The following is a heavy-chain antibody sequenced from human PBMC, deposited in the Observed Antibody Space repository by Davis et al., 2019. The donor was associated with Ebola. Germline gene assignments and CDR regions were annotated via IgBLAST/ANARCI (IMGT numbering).Heavy chain of an antibody. V-gene: IGHV3-53*05. J-gene: IGHJ4*02. CDR3: ATTQWLRGFDN. Sequence: GESLKISCTASGFTVSSNHMSWVRQAPGKGLEWVPAFYDQSTAYADAVRGRFIISRDKSNNTLYLEMSSLRVDDTAVYYCATTQWLRGFDNWGQGTLVTVSS. CDR2: FYDQST. CDR1: GFTVSSNH. D-gene: IGHD6-19*01.